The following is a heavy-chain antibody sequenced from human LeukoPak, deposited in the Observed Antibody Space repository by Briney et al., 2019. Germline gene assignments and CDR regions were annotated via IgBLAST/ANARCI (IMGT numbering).Heavy chain of an antibody. Sequence: QPGGSLRLSCAASGFTFSSYEMNWVRQAPGKGLEWVSYISSSGSTIYYADSVKGRFTISRDNAKNSLYLQMNSLRAEDTAVYYCARADSYGPCGYWGQGTLVTVSS. CDR1: GFTFSSYE. J-gene: IGHJ4*02. V-gene: IGHV3-48*03. D-gene: IGHD5-18*01. CDR3: ARADSYGPCGY. CDR2: ISSSGSTI.